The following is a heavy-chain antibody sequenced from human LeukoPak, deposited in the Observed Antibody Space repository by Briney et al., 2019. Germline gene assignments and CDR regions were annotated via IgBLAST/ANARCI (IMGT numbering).Heavy chain of an antibody. CDR1: GGTFSSYA. CDR2: IIPIFGTA. D-gene: IGHD2-2*01. J-gene: IGHJ4*02. V-gene: IGHV1-69*05. Sequence: SMKVSCKASGGTFSSYAISWVRQAPGQGLKWMGGIIPIFGTANYAQKFQGRVTITTDESTSTAYMELSSLRSEDTAVYYCARENIVVVPAAIRYFDYWGQGTLVTVSS. CDR3: ARENIVVVPAAIRYFDY.